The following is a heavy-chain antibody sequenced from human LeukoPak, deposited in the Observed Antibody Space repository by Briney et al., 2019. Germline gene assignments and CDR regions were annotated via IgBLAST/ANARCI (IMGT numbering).Heavy chain of an antibody. J-gene: IGHJ4*02. V-gene: IGHV1-69*05. CDR2: IIPIFGTA. D-gene: IGHD1-14*01. CDR1: GGTFISYA. CDR3: ARGEFEPNLFDY. Sequence: GASVKVSCKASGGTFISYAISWVRQAPGQGLEWMGRIIPIFGTANYAQKFQGRVTITTDESTSTAYMELSSLRSEDTAVYYCARGEFEPNLFDYWGQGTLVTVSS.